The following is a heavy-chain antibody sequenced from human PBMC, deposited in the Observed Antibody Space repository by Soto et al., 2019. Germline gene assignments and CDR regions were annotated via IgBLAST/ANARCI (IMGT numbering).Heavy chain of an antibody. Sequence: EVQLLESGGGLVQPGGSLRLSCEASGFIFSNYAMSWVRQGPGKGLEWVSVIGGAAVSTDCADSVKGRCTVSRDDSKKPVYLELGSLRGDGTGVYYCAEDSTRYNGSYDSFDIWGQGTVVTVSS. J-gene: IGHJ3*02. CDR3: AEDSTRYNGSYDSFDI. CDR2: IGGAAVST. CDR1: GFIFSNYA. V-gene: IGHV3-23*01. D-gene: IGHD1-1*01.